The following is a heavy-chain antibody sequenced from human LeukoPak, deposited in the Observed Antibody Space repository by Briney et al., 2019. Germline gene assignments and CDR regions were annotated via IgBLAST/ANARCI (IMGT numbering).Heavy chain of an antibody. V-gene: IGHV4-59*01. CDR3: AGGSGWLRFDY. D-gene: IGHD6-19*01. J-gene: IGHJ4*02. Sequence: SETLSLTCTVSGGSISSYYWSWIRQPPGKGLEWIGYIYYSGSTNYNPSLKSRVTISVDTSKNHFSLRLSSVTAADTAVYYCAGGSGWLRFDYWGQGALVTVSS. CDR1: GGSISSYY. CDR2: IYYSGST.